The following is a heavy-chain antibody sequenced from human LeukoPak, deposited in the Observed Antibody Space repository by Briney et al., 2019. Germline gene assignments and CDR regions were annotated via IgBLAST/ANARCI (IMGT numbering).Heavy chain of an antibody. CDR1: GFTFTTYF. CDR3: ARLNVAYYYFDY. D-gene: IGHD2-21*01. CDR2: INPSGDTT. J-gene: IGHJ4*02. V-gene: IGHV1-46*01. Sequence: GASVKVSCKASGFTFTTYFMHWVRQAPGQGLEWMGKINPSGDTTTYAQKFQGRVTMTRDTSTSTGYMELRSLRSEGTAVYYCARLNVAYYYFDYWGQGTLVTVSS.